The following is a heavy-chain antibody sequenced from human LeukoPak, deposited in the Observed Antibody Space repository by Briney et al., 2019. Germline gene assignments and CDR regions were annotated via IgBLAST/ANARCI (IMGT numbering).Heavy chain of an antibody. CDR1: GFTFSSYA. CDR3: TREVLVRGVRYHGMDV. J-gene: IGHJ6*02. D-gene: IGHD3-10*01. CDR2: ISYDGSNK. V-gene: IGHV3-30-3*01. Sequence: PGGSLRLSCAASGFTFSSYAMSWVRQAPGKGLEWVAVISYDGSNKYYADSVKGRFTISRDNSKNTLYLQMDSLRSEDTAVYYCTREVLVRGVRYHGMDVWGQGTTVTVSS.